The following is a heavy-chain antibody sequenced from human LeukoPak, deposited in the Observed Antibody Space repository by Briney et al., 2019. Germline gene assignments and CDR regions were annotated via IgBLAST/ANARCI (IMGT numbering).Heavy chain of an antibody. CDR1: GFTFSSYG. V-gene: IGHV3-33*01. D-gene: IGHD6-6*01. CDR3: ARDGAPYSSSSGDY. Sequence: GRSLRLSCAASGFTFSSYGMHWVRQAPGKGLEWVAVIWYDGSNKYHADSVKGRFTISRDNSKNTLYLQMNSLRAEDTAVYYCARDGAPYSSSSGDYWGQGTLVTVSS. CDR2: IWYDGSNK. J-gene: IGHJ4*02.